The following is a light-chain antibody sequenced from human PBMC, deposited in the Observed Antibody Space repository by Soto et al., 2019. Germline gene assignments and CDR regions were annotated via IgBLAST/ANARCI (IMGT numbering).Light chain of an antibody. CDR1: QTISGW. J-gene: IGKJ5*01. CDR3: QQYNSYSRVT. Sequence: DIQMTQAPATLPASVRDRVTITCRASQTISGWLDLYQQKPGKAPKLLIYKSSTLESGVPSRFSGSGSGTEFTLTISSLQPDDFATYYCQQYNSYSRVTFGQGTLLEIK. CDR2: KSS. V-gene: IGKV1-5*03.